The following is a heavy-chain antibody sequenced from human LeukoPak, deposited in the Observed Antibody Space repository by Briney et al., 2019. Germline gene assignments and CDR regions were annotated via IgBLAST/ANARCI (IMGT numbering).Heavy chain of an antibody. CDR2: ISGSGGST. D-gene: IGHD1-26*01. CDR1: GFTFSSNA. V-gene: IGHV3-23*01. CDR3: YYAGY. Sequence: GGSLRLSCAASGFTFSSNAMSWVRQAPGKGLEWVSGISGSGGSTYYADSVKGRFTISRDNSKNTLYLQMNSLRAEDTGVYYCYYAGYWGQGTLVTVSS. J-gene: IGHJ4*02.